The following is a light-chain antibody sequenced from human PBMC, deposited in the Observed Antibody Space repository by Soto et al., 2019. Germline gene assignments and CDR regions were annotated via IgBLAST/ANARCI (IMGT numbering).Light chain of an antibody. CDR1: SSDAGAYNY. CDR3: CSYAGRYTFV. Sequence: QSALTQPRSVSGAHGQSVTISCTGTSSDAGAYNYVSCYQQHPGKAPKLMIYDVSERPSGVPDRFSGSKSGNTASLTISGLQSEDEADYYCCSYAGRYTFVFAPGTKLTVL. V-gene: IGLV2-11*01. J-gene: IGLJ1*01. CDR2: DVS.